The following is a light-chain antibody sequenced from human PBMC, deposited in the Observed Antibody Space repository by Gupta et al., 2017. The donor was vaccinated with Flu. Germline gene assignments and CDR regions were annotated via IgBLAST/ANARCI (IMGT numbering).Light chain of an antibody. Sequence: IVMTQSPATLSVSPGERVTLSCRASQSVSGDLAWYQQKPGQAPRLLIHATSRRATGVPAPFSGSGSGTEFTLTIDSLRSEDCAVYYCQQYHTWPPTFGRGTKVEI. V-gene: IGKV3-15*01. CDR3: QQYHTWPPT. CDR2: ATS. CDR1: QSVSGD. J-gene: IGKJ1*01.